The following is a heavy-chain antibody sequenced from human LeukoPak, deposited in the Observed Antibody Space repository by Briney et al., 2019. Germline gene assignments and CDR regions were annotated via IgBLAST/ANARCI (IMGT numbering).Heavy chain of an antibody. V-gene: IGHV4-59*01. J-gene: IGHJ4*02. CDR2: IYYSGGT. CDR3: ARGGLWLDY. CDR1: GGSISSYY. D-gene: IGHD5-18*01. Sequence: MPSETLSLTCTVSGGSISSYYWSWIRQPPGKGLEWIGYIYYSGGTNYNPSLKSRVTISVDTSKNQFSLKLSSVTAADTAVYYCARGGLWLDYWGQGTLVTVSS.